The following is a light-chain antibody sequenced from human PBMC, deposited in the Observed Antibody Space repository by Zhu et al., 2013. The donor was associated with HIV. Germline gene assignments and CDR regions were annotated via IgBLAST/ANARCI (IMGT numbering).Light chain of an antibody. CDR2: EVS. CDR1: SSDVGGYTY. Sequence: QSALTQPASVSGSPGQSITISCTGTSSDVGGYTYVSWYQQHPGRAPKLMIYEVSNRPSGVSNRFSGSKSGNTASLTISGLQAEDEADYYCCSYAGSSTYVFGTGTKVTVL. V-gene: IGLV2-23*02. CDR3: CSYAGSSTYV. J-gene: IGLJ1*01.